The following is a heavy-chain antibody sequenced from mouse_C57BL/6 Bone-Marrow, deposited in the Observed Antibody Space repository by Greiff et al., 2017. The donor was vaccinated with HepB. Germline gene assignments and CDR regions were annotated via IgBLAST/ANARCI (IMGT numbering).Heavy chain of an antibody. D-gene: IGHD1-1*01. CDR1: GISITTGNYR. CDR3: ARDRGHYYGSSFYAMDY. J-gene: IGHJ4*01. V-gene: IGHV3-5*01. Sequence: EVKLVESGPGLVKPSQTVFLTCTVTGISITTGNYRWSWIRQFPGNKLEWIGYIYYSGTITYNPSLTSRTTITRDTPKNQFFLEMNSLTAEDTATYYCARDRGHYYGSSFYAMDYWGQGTSVTVSS. CDR2: IYYSGTI.